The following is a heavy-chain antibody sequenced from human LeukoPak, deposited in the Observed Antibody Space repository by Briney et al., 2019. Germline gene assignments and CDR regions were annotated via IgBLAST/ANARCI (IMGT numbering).Heavy chain of an antibody. J-gene: IGHJ4*02. D-gene: IGHD3-10*01. CDR1: GFTFTSYG. CDR3: ARDLSPVVRASPMGY. CDR2: ITYDGYYK. V-gene: IGHV3-30*03. Sequence: PRTSLRLPCAASGFTFTSYGMHWVRQAPGKGLEWVALITYDGYYKYYSDSVKGRFTISSDTSKNTLYLQMNSLRAEDTAVYYCARDLSPVVRASPMGYWGQGTLVTVSS.